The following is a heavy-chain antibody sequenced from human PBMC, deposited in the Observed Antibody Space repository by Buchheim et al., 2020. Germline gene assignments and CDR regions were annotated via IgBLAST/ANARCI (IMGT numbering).Heavy chain of an antibody. D-gene: IGHD4-23*01. CDR3: AGGGTTVVNQFPFDY. V-gene: IGHV4-34*01. J-gene: IGHJ4*02. Sequence: QVQLQQWGAGLLKPSETLSLTCAVYGGSFSGYYWSWIRQPPGKGLEWIGEINHSGSTNYNPSLKSRVTISVDTSKNQFSLKLSSVTAADTAVYYCAGGGTTVVNQFPFDYWGQGTL. CDR2: INHSGST. CDR1: GGSFSGYY.